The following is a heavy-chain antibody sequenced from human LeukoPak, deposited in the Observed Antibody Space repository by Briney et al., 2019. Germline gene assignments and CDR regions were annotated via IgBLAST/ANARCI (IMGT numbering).Heavy chain of an antibody. CDR1: GGSISSYY. Sequence: PSEPLSLTCTVSGGSISSYYWSWIRQPPGKGLEWIGYIFYSGSTNYNPSLKSRVTISVDTSKNQFSLKLSSVTAADTAVYYCARLLDYYDSSGYYHKHFDYWGQGALVTVSS. D-gene: IGHD3-22*01. J-gene: IGHJ4*02. CDR2: IFYSGST. V-gene: IGHV4-59*08. CDR3: ARLLDYYDSSGYYHKHFDY.